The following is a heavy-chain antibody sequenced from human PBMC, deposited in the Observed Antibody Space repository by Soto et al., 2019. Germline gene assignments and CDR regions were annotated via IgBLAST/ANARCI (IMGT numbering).Heavy chain of an antibody. Sequence: EVQLLESGGGLVQPGGSLRLSCAASGFSFSSYAMNWVRQAPGKGLEWVSVISGSGDSTYYADSVKGRFTISRDKSTNTLYMQMSSLRAEDTAGYYCARRISGWHFDYWGQGTLVIVSS. J-gene: IGHJ4*02. D-gene: IGHD6-19*01. CDR3: ARRISGWHFDY. V-gene: IGHV3-23*01. CDR1: GFSFSSYA. CDR2: ISGSGDST.